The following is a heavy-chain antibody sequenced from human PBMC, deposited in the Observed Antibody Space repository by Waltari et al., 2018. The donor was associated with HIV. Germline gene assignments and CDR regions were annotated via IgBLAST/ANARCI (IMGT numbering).Heavy chain of an antibody. D-gene: IGHD3-3*01. Sequence: QVHLQQSGAEVKKPGASVRISCKTSGYKFTSFYINWVRQGPGQTLEWMGIIYPSDGSSTAGQKFQGRVTISRDTSTNTVFLDLSRLKSEDTAIYYCARRASYYDFWGGFSSPAPFDLWGQGTLVTVST. CDR3: ARRASYYDFWGGFSSPAPFDL. V-gene: IGHV1-46*01. J-gene: IGHJ4*02. CDR2: IYPSDGSS. CDR1: GYKFTSFY.